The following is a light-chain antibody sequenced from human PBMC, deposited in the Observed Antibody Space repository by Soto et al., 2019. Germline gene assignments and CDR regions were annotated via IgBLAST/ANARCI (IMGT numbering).Light chain of an antibody. CDR1: QSISSW. J-gene: IGKJ1*01. CDR2: KAS. V-gene: IGKV1-5*03. Sequence: DIQMTQSPSTLSASVGDRVTITCRASQSISSWLAWYQQKPGKAPKVLIYKASSLESGVPSRFSGRGSGTEFTLTISSLQPDDFATYCCQQYNSYPWTFGQGTKVEIK. CDR3: QQYNSYPWT.